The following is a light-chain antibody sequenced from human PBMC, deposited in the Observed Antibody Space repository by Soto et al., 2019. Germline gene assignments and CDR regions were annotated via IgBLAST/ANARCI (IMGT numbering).Light chain of an antibody. CDR3: QSYDSSLSGYV. V-gene: IGLV1-40*01. J-gene: IGLJ1*01. CDR1: SLLHSDGKTY. CDR2: GNH. Sequence: VMTQTPLSLSVTPGQPASISCKSSQSLLHSDGKTYLYWYRQLPGTVPKLLIYGNHNRPSGVPDRFSGSKSGTSASLAITGLQAEDEADYYCQSYDSSLSGYVFGTGTKVTVL.